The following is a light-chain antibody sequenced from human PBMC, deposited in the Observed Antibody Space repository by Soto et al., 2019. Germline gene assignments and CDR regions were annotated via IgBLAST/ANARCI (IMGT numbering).Light chain of an antibody. CDR2: DVS. Sequence: QSALTQPASVSGSPGQSITISCIGTSSDVGAYNYVSWYQQHPGKAPKLMIYDVSHRPSGVSNRFSGSKSGNTASLTISGLQAEDEADYYCSSHSSSSTLGLFGGGTKLTVL. V-gene: IGLV2-14*01. J-gene: IGLJ2*01. CDR1: SSDVGAYNY. CDR3: SSHSSSSTLGL.